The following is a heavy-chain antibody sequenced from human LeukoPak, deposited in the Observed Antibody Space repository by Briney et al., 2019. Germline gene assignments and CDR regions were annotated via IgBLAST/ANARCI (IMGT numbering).Heavy chain of an antibody. V-gene: IGHV3-74*01. CDR1: GFTFSSYW. Sequence: GGSLRLSCAASGFTFSSYWMHWVRQASGKGLVWVSRINRDGSSTSYADSVKGRCTISRDNAKNTLYLQMNSLRAEDTAVYYCVAVGYSYGSGYYYMDVWGKGTTVTVSS. J-gene: IGHJ6*03. CDR2: INRDGSST. CDR3: VAVGYSYGSGYYYMDV. D-gene: IGHD5-18*01.